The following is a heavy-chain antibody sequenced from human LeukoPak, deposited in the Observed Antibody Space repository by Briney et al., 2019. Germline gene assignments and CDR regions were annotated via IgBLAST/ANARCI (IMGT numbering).Heavy chain of an antibody. CDR1: GGSISSYY. CDR3: ARGRGWELLAGAFDI. J-gene: IGHJ3*02. V-gene: IGHV4-59*01. Sequence: SETLSLTCTVSGGSISSYYWSWIRQPPGKGLEWIGYIYYSGSTNYNPSLKSRVTISVDTSKNQFSLKLSSVTAADTAVYYCARGRGWELLAGAFDIWGQGTMVTVSS. D-gene: IGHD1-26*01. CDR2: IYYSGST.